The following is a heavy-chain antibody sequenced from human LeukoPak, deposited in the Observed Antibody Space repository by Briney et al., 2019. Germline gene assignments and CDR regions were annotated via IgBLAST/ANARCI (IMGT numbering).Heavy chain of an antibody. V-gene: IGHV4-59*01. CDR3: ARNGGKWELKGAFDI. CDR1: GGSISSYY. D-gene: IGHD1-26*01. Sequence: SETLSLTCTVSGGSISSYYWSWIRQPPGKGLEWIGYIYYSGSTNYNPSLKSRVTISVDTSKNQFSLKLSSVTAADTAVYYCARNGGKWELKGAFDIWGQGTVVTVSS. CDR2: IYYSGST. J-gene: IGHJ3*02.